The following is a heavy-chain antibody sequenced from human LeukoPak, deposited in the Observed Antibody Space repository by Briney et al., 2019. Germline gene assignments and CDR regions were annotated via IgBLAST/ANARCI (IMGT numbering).Heavy chain of an antibody. CDR3: AREVRTTSGIGGAFDI. Sequence: SETLSLTCTVSGGSISSGGYYWSWIRQPPGKGLEWIAYIYYSGNTNYNPSLKSRVTISVGTSKNQFSLKLSSVTASDTAVYYCAREVRTTSGIGGAFDIWGQGTVVTVSS. CDR2: IYYSGNT. V-gene: IGHV4-61*08. D-gene: IGHD1/OR15-1a*01. CDR1: GGSISSGGYY. J-gene: IGHJ3*02.